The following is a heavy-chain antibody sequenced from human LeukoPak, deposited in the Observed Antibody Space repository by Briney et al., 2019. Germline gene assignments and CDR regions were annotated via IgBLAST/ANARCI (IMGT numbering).Heavy chain of an antibody. V-gene: IGHV3-11*01. D-gene: IGHD3-3*02. CDR1: GFTLRNYW. J-gene: IGHJ4*02. Sequence: KSGGSLRLSCAASGFTLRNYWMTWVRQAPGKGLEWVSYISSSGSTIYYADSVKGRFTISRDNAKNSLYLQMNSLRAEDTAVYYCARVSRPFDYWGQGTLVTVSS. CDR2: ISSSGSTI. CDR3: ARVSRPFDY.